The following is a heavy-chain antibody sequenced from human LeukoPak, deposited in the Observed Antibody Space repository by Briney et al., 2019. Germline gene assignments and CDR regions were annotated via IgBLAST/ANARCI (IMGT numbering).Heavy chain of an antibody. CDR3: AKRDSSGSLPRLFDY. CDR1: GFTFSSYA. J-gene: IGHJ4*02. Sequence: PGGSLRLSCAASGFTFSSYAMSWVRQAPGKGLEWVSYISGSGGTTSYADSVKGRVTISRDNSKNTLYPQMNSLRAEDTAVYYCAKRDSSGSLPRLFDYWGQGTLVTVSS. V-gene: IGHV3-23*01. CDR2: ISGSGGTT. D-gene: IGHD6-19*01.